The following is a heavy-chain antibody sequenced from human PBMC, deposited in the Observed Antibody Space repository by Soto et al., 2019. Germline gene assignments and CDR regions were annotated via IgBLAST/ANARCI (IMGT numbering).Heavy chain of an antibody. V-gene: IGHV4-59*08. J-gene: IGHJ4*02. CDR1: GGSISSYY. CDR2: IYYSGST. CDR3: ASRYGSAIDY. Sequence: QVQLQESGPGLVKPSETLSLTCTVSGGSISSYYWSWIRQPPGKGLEWIGYIYYSGSTNYNPSLRRRVTISVATSTNQFPLKLSSVTAADTAVYYCASRYGSAIDYWGQGTLVTVSS. D-gene: IGHD1-26*01.